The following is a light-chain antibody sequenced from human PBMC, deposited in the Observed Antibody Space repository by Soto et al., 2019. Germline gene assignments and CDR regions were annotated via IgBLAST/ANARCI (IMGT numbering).Light chain of an antibody. CDR2: EIS. V-gene: IGKV2-30*02. Sequence: DVVLTQSPLSLPVTVGQAASISCRSSQGLALSNGYTLLHWFQQRPGQYIRRLIYEISNRGSGVPDRFSGSRSEAYVTLKISSVVADDVRVYYYMQGSNWPLTFGQGTRLEIK. J-gene: IGKJ2*01. CDR3: MQGSNWPLT. CDR1: QGLALSNGYTL.